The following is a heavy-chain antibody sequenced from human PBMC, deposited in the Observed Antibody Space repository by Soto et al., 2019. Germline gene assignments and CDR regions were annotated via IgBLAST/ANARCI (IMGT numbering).Heavy chain of an antibody. D-gene: IGHD6-13*01. CDR2: ISYDGSNK. Sequence: GGSLRLSCAASGFTFSSYGMHWVRQAPGKGLEWVAVISYDGSNKYYADSVKGRFTISRDNSKNTLYLQMNSLRAEDTAVYYCAKDETFVAIAAAGPGDYWGQGTLVTVSS. V-gene: IGHV3-30*18. J-gene: IGHJ4*02. CDR3: AKDETFVAIAAAGPGDY. CDR1: GFTFSSYG.